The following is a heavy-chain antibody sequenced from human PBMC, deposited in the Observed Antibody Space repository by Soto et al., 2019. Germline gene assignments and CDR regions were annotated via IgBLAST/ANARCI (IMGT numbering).Heavy chain of an antibody. CDR3: ARELRFDY. D-gene: IGHD4-17*01. V-gene: IGHV4-34*01. CDR2: INHSGST. Sequence: SETLSLTCAVYGGSFSGYYWSWIRQPPGKGLEWIGEINHSGSTSYNPSLKSRVTISVDTSKNQFSLKLSSVTAADTAVYYCARELRFDYWGQGTLVTVSS. CDR1: GGSFSGYY. J-gene: IGHJ4*02.